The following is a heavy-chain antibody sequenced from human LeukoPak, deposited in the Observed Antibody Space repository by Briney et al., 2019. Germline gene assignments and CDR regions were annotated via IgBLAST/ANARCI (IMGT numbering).Heavy chain of an antibody. Sequence: GGSLRLSCAASGFTFSSYAMTWVRQAPGKGLEWVSGISGSGTSTYYADSVKGRFTMSRDNSKNTLYLQMNSLRAEDTAVYYCAREDGSGSYHFDYWGQGTLVTVSS. D-gene: IGHD3-10*01. CDR2: ISGSGTST. V-gene: IGHV3-23*01. CDR1: GFTFSSYA. J-gene: IGHJ4*02. CDR3: AREDGSGSYHFDY.